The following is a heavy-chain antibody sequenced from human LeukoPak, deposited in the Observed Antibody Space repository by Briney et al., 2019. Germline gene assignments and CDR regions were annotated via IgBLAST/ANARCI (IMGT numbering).Heavy chain of an antibody. CDR2: ICPGDSDT. V-gene: IGHV5-51*01. D-gene: IGHD3-10*01. CDR3: ARQYGSGSYSVFNWFDP. Sequence: GESLKISCKGSGYSFTSYCIGWVRQMPGKGLEWMGIICPGDSDTRYSPSFQGQVTISADKSIRTAYLQWGSLKASDTAMYYCARQYGSGSYSVFNWFDPWGQGTLVTVSS. J-gene: IGHJ5*02. CDR1: GYSFTSYC.